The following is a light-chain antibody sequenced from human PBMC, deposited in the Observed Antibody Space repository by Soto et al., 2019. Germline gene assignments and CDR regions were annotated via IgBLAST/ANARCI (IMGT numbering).Light chain of an antibody. Sequence: QSVLTQPASVSGSPGQSIAISCTGTSSDVGAYNSVSWYQQYPGKAPKLMIHDVSNRPSGVSDRFSGSKSGNTASLTISGIQAEDEADYYCSSYTSSNSYVFGSGTKLTVL. CDR2: DVS. CDR3: SSYTSSNSYV. J-gene: IGLJ1*01. CDR1: SSDVGAYNS. V-gene: IGLV2-14*01.